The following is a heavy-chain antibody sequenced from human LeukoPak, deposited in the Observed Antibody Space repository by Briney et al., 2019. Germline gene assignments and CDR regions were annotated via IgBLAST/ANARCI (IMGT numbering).Heavy chain of an antibody. D-gene: IGHD3-22*01. J-gene: IGHJ4*02. CDR3: ARDSSYYYYDTKDY. Sequence: KSGGSLRLSCAASGFTFSSYSMNWVRQAPGKGLEWVSSTSSSSSYIYYADSVKGRFTISRDNAKNSLYLQMNSLRAEDTAVYYCARDSSYYYYDTKDYWGQGTLVTVSS. V-gene: IGHV3-21*01. CDR1: GFTFSSYS. CDR2: TSSSSSYI.